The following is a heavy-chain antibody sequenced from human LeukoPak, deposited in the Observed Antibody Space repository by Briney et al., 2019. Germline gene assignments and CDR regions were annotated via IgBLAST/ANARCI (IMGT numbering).Heavy chain of an antibody. V-gene: IGHV3-11*04. CDR1: GFIFSDYY. J-gene: IGHJ4*02. CDR3: ARAGWGRLTGVFDY. Sequence: GGSLRLSCAASGFIFSDYYMTWIRQAPGKGPEWVSYINYGGDTEYYADSVKGRFTISRDNSKNSLYLQMKSLRAEDTAVYYCARAGWGRLTGVFDYWGQGTLVTVSS. D-gene: IGHD3-16*01. CDR2: INYGGDTE.